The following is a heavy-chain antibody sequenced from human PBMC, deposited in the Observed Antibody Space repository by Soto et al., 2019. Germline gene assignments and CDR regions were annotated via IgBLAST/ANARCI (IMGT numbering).Heavy chain of an antibody. Sequence: QVQLVESGGGVVQPGRSLRLSCAASGFTFNTYAMLWVRQAPGKGLEWVAVISNDGSNKYYADSVKGRFTISRDNSKDTLYLQMNSLRTEDTAVYYCAKGAVAVWRSNYNYYYMDDWGKGTTVTVSS. CDR3: AKGAVAVWRSNYNYYYMDD. CDR2: ISNDGSNK. V-gene: IGHV3-30*18. D-gene: IGHD6-19*01. J-gene: IGHJ6*03. CDR1: GFTFNTYA.